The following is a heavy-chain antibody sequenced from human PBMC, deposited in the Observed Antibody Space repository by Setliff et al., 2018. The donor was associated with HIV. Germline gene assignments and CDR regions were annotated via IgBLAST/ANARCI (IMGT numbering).Heavy chain of an antibody. V-gene: IGHV4-4*09. CDR3: ARRSIVGSTRGYYYYALDV. J-gene: IGHJ6*02. CDR2: IYISGST. Sequence: SETLSLTCTVSGDSINKYYWSWIRQPPGKGLEWIGYIYISGSTTYNPSLKTRVTMSLDTSKNQVSLKLTSATAADTAVYYCARRSIVGSTRGYYYYALDVWGQGTTVTV. CDR1: GDSINKYY. D-gene: IGHD1-26*01.